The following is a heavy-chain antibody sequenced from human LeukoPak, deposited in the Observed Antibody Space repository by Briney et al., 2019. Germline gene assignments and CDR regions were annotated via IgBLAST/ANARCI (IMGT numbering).Heavy chain of an antibody. J-gene: IGHJ3*02. CDR3: ASEDGYNSDAFDI. CDR2: IYHSGST. D-gene: IGHD5-24*01. CDR1: GGSFSGYY. V-gene: IGHV4-34*01. Sequence: SETLSLTCAVYGGSFSGYYWSWIRQPPGKGLEWIGEIYHSGSTNYNPSLKSRVTISVDKSKNQFSLKLSSVTAADTAVYYCASEDGYNSDAFDIWGQGTMVTVSS.